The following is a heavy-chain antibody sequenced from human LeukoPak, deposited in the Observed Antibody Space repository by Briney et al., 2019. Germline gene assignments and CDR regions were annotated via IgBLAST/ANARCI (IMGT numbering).Heavy chain of an antibody. CDR2: ISRSGPT. CDR1: GFTFGTYD. CDR3: ARVPSPNYVSGSFSVDY. D-gene: IGHD3-10*01. J-gene: IGHJ4*02. Sequence: PGGSLRLSCAASGFTFGTYDMQWVRQAPGKGLEWVSGISRSGPTYYSDSVRGRFTISRDNSKDTLYLQMNSLRAEDTAVYYCARVPSPNYVSGSFSVDYWGQGTLVTVSS. V-gene: IGHV3-23*01.